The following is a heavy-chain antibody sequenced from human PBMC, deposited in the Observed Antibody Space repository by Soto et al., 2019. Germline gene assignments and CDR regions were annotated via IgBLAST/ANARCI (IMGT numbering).Heavy chain of an antibody. V-gene: IGHV3-21*01. J-gene: IGHJ3*02. D-gene: IGHD3-10*01. CDR1: GFTFSSYS. CDR2: ISSSSSYI. Sequence: GGSLRLSCAASGFTFSSYSMNWVRQAPGKGLEWVSSISSSSSYIYYADSVKGRFTISRDNAKNSLYLQMNSLRAEDTAVYYCAIPSGAPDAFDIWGQGTMVTVSS. CDR3: AIPSGAPDAFDI.